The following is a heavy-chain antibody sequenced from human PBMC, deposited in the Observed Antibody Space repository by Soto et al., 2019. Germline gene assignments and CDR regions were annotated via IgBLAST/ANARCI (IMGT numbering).Heavy chain of an antibody. V-gene: IGHV3-33*01. CDR3: VRDSGWLFDS. CDR1: GFTFSSYG. CDR2: IWYDGSNK. J-gene: IGHJ4*02. Sequence: QVQLVESWGGVVQPGRSLRLSCAASGFTFSSYGMHWVRQAPGKGLEWVAVIWYDGSNKYYADSVKGRFTSSRDDSNKTVSLQMNSLRAEDTAVYFCVRDSGWLFDSWGQGTLVTVSS. D-gene: IGHD6-19*01.